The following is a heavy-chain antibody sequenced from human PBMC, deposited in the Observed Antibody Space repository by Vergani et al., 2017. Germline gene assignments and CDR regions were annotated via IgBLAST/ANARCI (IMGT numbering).Heavy chain of an antibody. J-gene: IGHJ5*02. D-gene: IGHD3-10*01. CDR1: GGSISSGSYY. V-gene: IGHV4-61*02. CDR2: IYTSGST. Sequence: QVQLQESGPGLVKPSQTLSLTCTVSGGSISSGSYYWSWIRQPAGKGLDRIGRIYTSGSTNYNPSLKSRVTISVDTSKNQFSLKLSSVTAADTAVYYCARGEGSWSNNWFDPWGQGTLVTVSS. CDR3: ARGEGSWSNNWFDP.